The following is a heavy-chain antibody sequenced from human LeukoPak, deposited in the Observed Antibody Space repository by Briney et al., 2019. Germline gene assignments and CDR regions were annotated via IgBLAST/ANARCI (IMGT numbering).Heavy chain of an antibody. CDR1: GFTFSSYS. CDR2: ISSSSSYI. D-gene: IGHD4-17*01. Sequence: GGSLRLSCAASGFTFSSYSMNWVRQAPGKGLEWVSSISSSSSYIYYADSVKGRFIISRDNSKNTLYLQMNSLRAEDTAVYYCARGRTVTYRQGWFDPWGQGTLVTVSS. J-gene: IGHJ5*02. V-gene: IGHV3-21*01. CDR3: ARGRTVTYRQGWFDP.